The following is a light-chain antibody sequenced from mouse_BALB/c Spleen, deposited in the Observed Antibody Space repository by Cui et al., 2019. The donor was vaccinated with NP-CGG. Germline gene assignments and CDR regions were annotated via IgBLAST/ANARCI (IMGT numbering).Light chain of an antibody. J-gene: IGLJ1*01. CDR3: ALWYSNHWV. V-gene: IGLV1*01. CDR1: TGAVTTSNY. Sequence: QALVTQESALTTSPGETVTLTCRSSTGAVTTSNYANWVQEKPDHLFTGLIGGTNNRAPGVPARFSGSLIGDKAALIITGAQTEDEAIYFCALWYSNHWVFGGGTKLTVL. CDR2: GTN.